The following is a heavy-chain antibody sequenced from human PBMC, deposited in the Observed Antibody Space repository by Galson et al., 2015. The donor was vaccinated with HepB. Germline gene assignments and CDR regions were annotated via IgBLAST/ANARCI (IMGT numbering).Heavy chain of an antibody. CDR2: INTNTGNP. V-gene: IGHV7-4-1*01. D-gene: IGHD3-22*01. Sequence: SVKVSCKASGYTFTNYAMNWVRQAPGRGLEWLGWINTNTGNPTYAQGFTGRFVFSLDASVNTAYLQIGSLKAEDSAFYYCARVTSIYYYNSSYSYYYYGMDVWGQGTTVTVSS. J-gene: IGHJ6*02. CDR1: GYTFTNYA. CDR3: ARVTSIYYYNSSYSYYYYGMDV.